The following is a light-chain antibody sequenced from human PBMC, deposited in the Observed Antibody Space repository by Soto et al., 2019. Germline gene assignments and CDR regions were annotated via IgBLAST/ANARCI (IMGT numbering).Light chain of an antibody. Sequence: QSALTQPASVSGSPGQSITISCTGTSSDVGGYNYVSWYQQHPGKAPKLMIYEVDNRPSGLSNRFSGSKSGNTASLTISGLQAEDEADYYCSSYTSSSTVLFGGGTKLTVL. CDR2: EVD. J-gene: IGLJ2*01. V-gene: IGLV2-14*01. CDR1: SSDVGGYNY. CDR3: SSYTSSSTVL.